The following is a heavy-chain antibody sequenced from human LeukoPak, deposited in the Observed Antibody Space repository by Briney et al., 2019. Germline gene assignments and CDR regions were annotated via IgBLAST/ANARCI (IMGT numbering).Heavy chain of an antibody. CDR2: IDWDDDK. D-gene: IGHD3-22*01. CDR1: GGSISSYY. Sequence: TLSLTCTVSGGSISSYYWSWIRQPPGKALEWLARIDWDDDKYYSISLKTRLTISKDTSKKQVVLTMTNMDPVDTATYYCARILASDYYDSSGYKGGYYFDYWGQGTLVTVSS. V-gene: IGHV2-70*11. CDR3: ARILASDYYDSSGYKGGYYFDY. J-gene: IGHJ4*02.